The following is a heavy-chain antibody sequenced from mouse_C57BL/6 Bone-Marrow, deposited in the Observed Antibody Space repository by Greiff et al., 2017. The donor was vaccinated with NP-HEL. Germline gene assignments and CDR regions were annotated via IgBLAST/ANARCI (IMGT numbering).Heavy chain of an antibody. Sequence: EVMLVESGGGLVKPGGSLKLSCAASGFTFSSYAMSWVRQTPEKRLEWVATISDGGSYTYYPANVKGRFTISRDNAKNNLYLQMSHLKSEDTAMYYCARDTGTRGFDYWGQGTTLTVSS. CDR2: ISDGGSYT. CDR3: ARDTGTRGFDY. CDR1: GFTFSSYA. J-gene: IGHJ2*01. D-gene: IGHD4-1*01. V-gene: IGHV5-4*01.